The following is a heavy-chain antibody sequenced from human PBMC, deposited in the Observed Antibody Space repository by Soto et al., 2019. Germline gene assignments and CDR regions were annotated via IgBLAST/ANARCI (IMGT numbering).Heavy chain of an antibody. CDR3: ARGGPLIAAASDDY. V-gene: IGHV3-21*01. CDR1: GFTFSSYR. J-gene: IGHJ4*02. D-gene: IGHD6-13*01. Sequence: LRLSCAASGFTFSSYRMNWVRQAPGKGLEWVSSISSSSSYIYYADSVKGRFTISRDNAKNSLYLQMNSLRAEDTAVYYCARGGPLIAAASDDYGGQGTQGTSPQ. CDR2: ISSSSSYI.